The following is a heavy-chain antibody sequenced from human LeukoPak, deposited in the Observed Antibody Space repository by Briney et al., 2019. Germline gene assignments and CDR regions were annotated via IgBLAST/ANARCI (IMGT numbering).Heavy chain of an antibody. CDR3: ARLGYCSSTSCYMAPGFDY. CDR2: INWNGGST. D-gene: IGHD2-2*02. CDR1: GFTFDDYC. J-gene: IGHJ4*02. V-gene: IGHV3-20*04. Sequence: PGGSLRLSCAASGFTFDDYCMSWVRQAPGKGLEWVSGINWNGGSTGYADSVKGRFTISRDNAKNSLYLQMNSLRAEDTALYYCARLGYCSSTSCYMAPGFDYWGQGTLVTVSS.